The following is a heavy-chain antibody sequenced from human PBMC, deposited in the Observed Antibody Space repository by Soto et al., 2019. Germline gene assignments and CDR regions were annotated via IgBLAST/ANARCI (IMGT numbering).Heavy chain of an antibody. D-gene: IGHD1-20*01. V-gene: IGHV3-30*18. CDR1: GFTFSSYG. J-gene: IGHJ4*02. CDR2: ISYDGSNK. CDR3: AKGKGNEFKSNWYYFDY. Sequence: QVQLVESGGGVVQPGRSLRLSCAASGFTFSSYGMHWVRQAPGKGLEWVAVISYDGSNKYYADSVKGRFTISRDNSKNTLYLQMNSLRAEDTAVYYCAKGKGNEFKSNWYYFDYWGQGTLVTVSS.